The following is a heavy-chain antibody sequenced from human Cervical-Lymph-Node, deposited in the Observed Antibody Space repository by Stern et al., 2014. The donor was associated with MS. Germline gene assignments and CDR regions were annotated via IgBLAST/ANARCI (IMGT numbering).Heavy chain of an antibody. CDR2: ISSRDGTI. CDR3: ARAGGSTEDF. D-gene: IGHD3-10*01. V-gene: IGHV3-11*01. Sequence: VQLVEYGGGLVKPGGSLRLSCAASGFTFSDYYMNLIRQVPGTGLEWIAYISSRDGTIFYADSVKGRFTISRDNAKQSLYLQMNSLRAEDTAVYYCARAGGSTEDFWGQGTLVTVSS. CDR1: GFTFSDYY. J-gene: IGHJ4*02.